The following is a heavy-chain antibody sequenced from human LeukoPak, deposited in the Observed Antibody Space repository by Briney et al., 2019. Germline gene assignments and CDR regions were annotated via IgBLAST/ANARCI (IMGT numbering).Heavy chain of an antibody. Sequence: GGSLRLSCAASGFTFSNLWMSWVRQAPGKGLKWVANIKQDGGEKYYVDSVKGRFTISRDNAQNSLYLQMNSLRAEDTAIYYCATSTAAAGTDWGQGTLVTVSS. V-gene: IGHV3-7*03. J-gene: IGHJ4*02. CDR3: ATSTAAAGTD. CDR1: GFTFSNLW. D-gene: IGHD6-13*01. CDR2: IKQDGGEK.